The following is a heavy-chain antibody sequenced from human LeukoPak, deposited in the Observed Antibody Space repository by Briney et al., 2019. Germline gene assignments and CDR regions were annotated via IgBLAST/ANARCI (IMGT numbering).Heavy chain of an antibody. Sequence: SETLSLTCTVSGGSISSYYWSWIRQPPGKGLEWIGYIYYSGSTNYNPPLKSRVTISVDTSKSQFSLKLSSVTAADTAVYYCARCDSSGWYTGFDYWGQGTLVTVSS. J-gene: IGHJ4*02. D-gene: IGHD6-19*01. CDR3: ARCDSSGWYTGFDY. V-gene: IGHV4-59*12. CDR2: IYYSGST. CDR1: GGSISSYY.